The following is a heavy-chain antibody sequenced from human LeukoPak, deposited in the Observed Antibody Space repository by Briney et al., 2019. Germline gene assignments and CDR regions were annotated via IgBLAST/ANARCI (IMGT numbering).Heavy chain of an antibody. CDR1: GGSISSGGYY. CDR2: IYYSGST. D-gene: IGHD3-22*01. CDR3: ARGESSSYYDSSGYYWFDP. V-gene: IGHV4-31*03. Sequence: PSQTLSLTCTVSGGSISSGGYYWSWIRQHPGKGLEWIGYIYYSGSTYYNPSLKSRVTISVDTSKNQFSLKLSSVTAADTAVYYCARGESSSYYDSSGYYWFDPWGQGTLVTVSS. J-gene: IGHJ5*02.